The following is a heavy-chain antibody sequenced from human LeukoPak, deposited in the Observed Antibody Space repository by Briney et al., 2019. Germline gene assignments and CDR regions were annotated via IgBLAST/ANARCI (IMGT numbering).Heavy chain of an antibody. J-gene: IGHJ4*02. D-gene: IGHD4-17*01. Sequence: SETLSLTCAVYGGSFSGYYWSWIRQPPGKGLEWIGEINHSGSTNYNPSLKSRVTISVDTSKNQFSLKLSSVTAADTAVYYCARHATVTSFTFAYWGQGILVTVSS. CDR1: GGSFSGYY. CDR3: ARHATVTSFTFAY. V-gene: IGHV4-34*01. CDR2: INHSGST.